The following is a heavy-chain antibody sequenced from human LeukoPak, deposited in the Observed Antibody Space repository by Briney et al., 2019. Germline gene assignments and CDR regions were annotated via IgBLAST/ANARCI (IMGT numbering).Heavy chain of an antibody. Sequence: GGSLRLSCAASGFTFSSYSMNWVRQAPGKGLEWVSAIGTAGDTYYPGSVKGRFTISRENAKNSLYLQMNSLRAGDTAVYYCARGGATVTHDWYFDLWGRGTLVTVSS. V-gene: IGHV3-13*01. CDR1: GFTFSSYS. CDR2: IGTAGDT. D-gene: IGHD4-17*01. CDR3: ARGGATVTHDWYFDL. J-gene: IGHJ2*01.